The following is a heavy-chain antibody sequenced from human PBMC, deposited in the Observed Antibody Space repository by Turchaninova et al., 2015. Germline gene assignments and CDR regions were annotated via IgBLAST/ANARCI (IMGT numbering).Heavy chain of an antibody. J-gene: IGHJ1*01. D-gene: IGHD5-24*01. CDR1: GSTFTAYY. Sequence: QVQLVQSGAEVKKPGASVRVSCKASGSTFTAYYLHWVRQAPGQGLAGMGRTNPNSGGTGCTQKLQGRGTMTRDTSISTADMELSSLRSDDTAVYYWARDWGRDGYISNWGQGTLVTVSS. CDR3: ARDWGRDGYISN. V-gene: IGHV1-2*06. CDR2: TNPNSGGT.